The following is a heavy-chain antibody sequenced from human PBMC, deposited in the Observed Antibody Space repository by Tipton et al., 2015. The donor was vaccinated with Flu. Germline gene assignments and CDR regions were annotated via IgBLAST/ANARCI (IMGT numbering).Heavy chain of an antibody. J-gene: IGHJ3*02. CDR3: ARDRESGSYSPGDAFDI. CDR1: GGSISSYY. V-gene: IGHV4-59*01. Sequence: LRLSCTVSGGSISSYYWSWIRQPPGKGLEWIGYIYYSGSTNYNPSLKSRVTISVDTSKNQFSLKLSSVTAADTAVYYCARDRESGSYSPGDAFDIGGQGTMVTVPS. CDR2: IYYSGST. D-gene: IGHD1-26*01.